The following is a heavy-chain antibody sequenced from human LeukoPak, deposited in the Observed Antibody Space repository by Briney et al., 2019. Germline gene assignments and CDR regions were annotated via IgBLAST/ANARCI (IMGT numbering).Heavy chain of an antibody. CDR2: ISSSGSTI. D-gene: IGHD3-10*01. J-gene: IGHJ4*02. CDR3: AKGKERYYGSGSNY. Sequence: TGGSLRLSCAASGFTFSSYEMNWVRQAPGKGLEWVSYISSSGSTIYYADSVKGRFTISRDNAKNSLYLQMNSLRAEDTALYYCAKGKERYYGSGSNYWGQGTLVTVSS. V-gene: IGHV3-48*03. CDR1: GFTFSSYE.